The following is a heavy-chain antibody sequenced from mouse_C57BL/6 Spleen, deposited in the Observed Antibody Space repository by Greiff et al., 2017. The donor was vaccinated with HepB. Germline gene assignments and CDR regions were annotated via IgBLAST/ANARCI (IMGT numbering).Heavy chain of an antibody. CDR2: IYPGSGST. V-gene: IGHV1-55*01. CDR3: ARRRLYDYDGVGSFDY. Sequence: QVQLQQSGAELVKPGASVKMSCKASGYTFTSYWITWVKQRPGQGLEWIGDIYPGSGSTNYNEKFKSKATLTVDTSSSTAYMQLSSLTSEDSAVYYCARRRLYDYDGVGSFDYWGQGTTLTVSS. CDR1: GYTFTSYW. D-gene: IGHD2-4*01. J-gene: IGHJ2*01.